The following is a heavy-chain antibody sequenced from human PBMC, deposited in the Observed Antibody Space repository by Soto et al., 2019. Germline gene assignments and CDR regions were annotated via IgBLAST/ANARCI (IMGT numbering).Heavy chain of an antibody. Sequence: SETLSLTCTVPCGPISSYYWSWIRQPPGKGLEWIGYIYYSGSTNYNPSLKSRVTISVDTSKNQFSLKLSSVTAADTAVYYCARVWGGAFDIWGQGTMVT. J-gene: IGHJ3*02. CDR2: IYYSGST. D-gene: IGHD3-10*01. V-gene: IGHV4-59*01. CDR3: ARVWGGAFDI. CDR1: CGPISSYY.